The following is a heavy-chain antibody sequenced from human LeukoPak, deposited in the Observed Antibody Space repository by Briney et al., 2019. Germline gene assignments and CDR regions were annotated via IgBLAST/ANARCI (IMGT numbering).Heavy chain of an antibody. CDR3: ARDKGYSGYDLSKAFDI. D-gene: IGHD5-12*01. Sequence: GGALRLSCAASGFTFGHYEMNWVRQAPRKGLEWISYIYGGGTSMFYADSVEGRFTVSRDNAKNSMYLQMDSLRAEDTAVYYCARDKGYSGYDLSKAFDIWGQGTMVTVSS. V-gene: IGHV3-48*03. CDR2: IYGGGTSM. CDR1: GFTFGHYE. J-gene: IGHJ3*02.